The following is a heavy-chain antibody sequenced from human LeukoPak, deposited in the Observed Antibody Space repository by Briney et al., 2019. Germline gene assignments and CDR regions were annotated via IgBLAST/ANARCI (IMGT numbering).Heavy chain of an antibody. J-gene: IGHJ3*02. CDR1: GFTFSSYS. CDR2: ISSSSSYI. Sequence: GGSLRLSCASSGFTFSSYSMNWVRQAPGKGLKWVSSISSSSSYIYYADSVKGRFTISRDNAKNSLYLQMNSLRAEDTAVYYCAKGYSSSSPAFDIWGQGTMVTVSS. V-gene: IGHV3-21*01. CDR3: AKGYSSSSPAFDI. D-gene: IGHD6-6*01.